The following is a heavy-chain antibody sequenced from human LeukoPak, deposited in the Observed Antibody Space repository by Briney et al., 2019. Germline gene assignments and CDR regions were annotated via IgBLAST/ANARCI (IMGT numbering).Heavy chain of an antibody. D-gene: IGHD3-9*01. CDR3: ARDPRLRYFDWLLSFFDY. Sequence: GASVKVSCKASGYTFTSYYMHWVRQAPGQGLEWMGIINPSGGSTSYAQKFQGRVTMTRDTSTSTVYMELSSLRSEDTAVYYCARDPRLRYFDWLLSFFDYWGQGTLVTVSS. V-gene: IGHV1-46*01. CDR2: INPSGGST. CDR1: GYTFTSYY. J-gene: IGHJ4*02.